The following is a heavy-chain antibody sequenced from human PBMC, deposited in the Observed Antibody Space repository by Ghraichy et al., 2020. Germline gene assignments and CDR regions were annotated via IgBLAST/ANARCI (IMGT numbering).Heavy chain of an antibody. CDR1: LSVSTNY. Sequence: LSVSTNYLTSVRHAPGWGLDWVSVVYSRGRTYNADAVKGRFTISRDNSKTKLYLKMNNLRAEDTAIYDCARVSGEYALGFDSCGQGTLVTVAS. CDR2: VYSRGRT. CDR3: ARVSGEYALGFDS. D-gene: IGHD3-10*01. V-gene: IGHV3-66*01. J-gene: IGHJ4*02.